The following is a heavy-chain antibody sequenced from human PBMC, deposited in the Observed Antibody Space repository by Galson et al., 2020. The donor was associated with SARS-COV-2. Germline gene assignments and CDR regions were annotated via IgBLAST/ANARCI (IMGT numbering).Heavy chain of an antibody. Sequence: SETLSLTCAVSGGSFNAYYWSWIRQPPGQGLEWIGEIHHSGFTNYNPSLESRVTISLDTSMNHFSLNVRSMTAADTAVYYCARAPFHTSSWLFDPWGQGILVTVSS. V-gene: IGHV4-34*01. J-gene: IGHJ5*02. D-gene: IGHD6-13*01. CDR3: ARAPFHTSSWLFDP. CDR2: IHHSGFT. CDR1: GGSFNAYY.